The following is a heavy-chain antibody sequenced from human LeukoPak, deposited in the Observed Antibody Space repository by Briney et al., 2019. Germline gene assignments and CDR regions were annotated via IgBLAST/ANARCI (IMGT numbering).Heavy chain of an antibody. CDR3: ARDKNDYGDYEFRGGYSPFDY. CDR2: INGGGGSA. D-gene: IGHD4-17*01. Sequence: PGGSLRLSCAASGFTFSSYAMNWVRQAPGKGLEWVSFINGGGGSAYYADSVKGRFTISRDNAKNSLYLQMNSLRAEDTAVYYCARDKNDYGDYEFRGGYSPFDYWGQGTLVTVSS. J-gene: IGHJ4*02. CDR1: GFTFSSYA. V-gene: IGHV3-23*01.